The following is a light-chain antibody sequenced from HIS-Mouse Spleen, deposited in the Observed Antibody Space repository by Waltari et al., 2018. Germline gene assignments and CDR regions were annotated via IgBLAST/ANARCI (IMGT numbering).Light chain of an antibody. V-gene: IGLV1-47*01. CDR3: AAWDDSLSGWV. J-gene: IGLJ3*02. CDR1: IPNIGRNY. CDR2: RNN. Sequence: QSVLTQPPSASGTPGQRVTISCSVSIPNIGRNYVYWYQQLPGTAPKLLIYRNNQRPSGVPDRFSGSKSGTSASLAISGLRSEDEADYYCAAWDDSLSGWVFGGGTKLTVL.